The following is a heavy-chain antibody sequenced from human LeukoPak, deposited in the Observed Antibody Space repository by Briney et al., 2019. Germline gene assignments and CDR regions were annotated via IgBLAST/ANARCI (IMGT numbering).Heavy chain of an antibody. V-gene: IGHV3-48*01. D-gene: IGHD3-22*01. CDR3: ARESGYYLGSSAFDI. Sequence: GGSLRLSCAASGFTFSSYSMNWVRQAPGKGLEWISYISSSSSTIYYADSVKGRFTISRDNAKNSLYLQMNSLRAEDTAVYYCARESGYYLGSSAFDIWGQGTMVTVSS. CDR1: GFTFSSYS. CDR2: ISSSSSTI. J-gene: IGHJ3*02.